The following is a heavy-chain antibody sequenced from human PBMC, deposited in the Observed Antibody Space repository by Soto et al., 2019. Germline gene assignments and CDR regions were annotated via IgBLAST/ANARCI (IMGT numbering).Heavy chain of an antibody. D-gene: IGHD5-18*01. CDR1: GFTFSSYG. CDR3: AKGDGYNYGQCDH. J-gene: IGHJ4*02. CDR2: IWYDGSNK. V-gene: IGHV3-33*06. Sequence: QVQLVESGGGVVQPGRSLRLSCAASGFTFSSYGMHWVRQAPGKGLEWVAVIWYDGSNKHYADPVKGRFTISRDNSKNTLSLQMNSLRAEDTAIYYCAKGDGYNYGQCDHWGQGTLVTVSP.